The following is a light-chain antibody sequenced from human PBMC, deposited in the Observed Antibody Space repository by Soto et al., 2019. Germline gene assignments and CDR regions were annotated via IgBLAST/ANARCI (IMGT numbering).Light chain of an antibody. J-gene: IGKJ1*01. Sequence: ELVLTQSPGTLSLSPGERATLSGRASQSVSSNLAGYQQKPGEPPRRLLYRGATRAAGITARFSGGGSAREFTLTISTLLSEDFAVDYCQQYNSWPPRTFGQGTKVDIK. V-gene: IGKV3-15*01. CDR2: RGA. CDR1: QSVSSN. CDR3: QQYNSWPPRT.